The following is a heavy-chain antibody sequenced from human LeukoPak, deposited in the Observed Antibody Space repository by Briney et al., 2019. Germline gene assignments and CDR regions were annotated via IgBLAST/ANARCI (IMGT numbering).Heavy chain of an antibody. CDR3: ATSPVITPDYFDY. CDR2: IYPGDSDT. J-gene: IGHJ4*02. Sequence: GESLKISCKGSGYSFTSYWIGWVRQLPGKGLEWMGIIYPGDSDTRYSPSFQGQVTISADKSISTAYLQWSSLKASDTAMYYCATSPVITPDYFDYWGQGTLVTVSS. V-gene: IGHV5-51*01. D-gene: IGHD3-10*01. CDR1: GYSFTSYW.